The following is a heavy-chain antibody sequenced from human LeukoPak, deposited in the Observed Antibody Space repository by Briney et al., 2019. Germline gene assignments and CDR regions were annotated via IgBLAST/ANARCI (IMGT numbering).Heavy chain of an antibody. CDR3: AKDRFLEWLLSV. V-gene: IGHV3-23*01. CDR2: ISGSGGST. CDR1: GFTFSSYA. Sequence: GRSLRLSCAASGFTFSSYAMSWVRQAPGKGLEWVSAISGSGGSTYYADSVKGRFTISRDNSKNTLYLQMNSLRAEDTAVYYCAKDRFLEWLLSVWGQGTLVTVFS. J-gene: IGHJ4*02. D-gene: IGHD3-3*01.